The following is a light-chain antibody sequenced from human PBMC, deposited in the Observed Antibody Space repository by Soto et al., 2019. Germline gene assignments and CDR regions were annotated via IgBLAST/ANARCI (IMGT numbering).Light chain of an antibody. Sequence: IQITQSPSPPSASLGGSVTITFRASQNIRNWLAWYQQKPGKAPNPLIYDASSLKSGVPARFSGSGSGTEFTLTISSLQPDDFATYYCQQYNTYSTFGQGTRLEI. CDR2: DAS. J-gene: IGKJ5*01. CDR3: QQYNTYST. CDR1: QNIRNW. V-gene: IGKV1-5*01.